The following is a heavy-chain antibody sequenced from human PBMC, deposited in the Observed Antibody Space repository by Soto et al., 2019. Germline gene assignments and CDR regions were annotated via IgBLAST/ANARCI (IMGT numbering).Heavy chain of an antibody. CDR2: IIPIFGTA. J-gene: IGHJ4*02. D-gene: IGHD2-2*01. CDR1: GGTFSSYA. Sequence: ASVKVSCKASGGTFSSYAISWVRQAPGQGLEWMGGIIPIFGTANYAQKFQGRVTMTTDTAATTAYMELRILRSADTALYYCTREAIVVIPAAQPSHFDSWGQGTLVTVSS. CDR3: TREAIVVIPAAQPSHFDS. V-gene: IGHV1-69*05.